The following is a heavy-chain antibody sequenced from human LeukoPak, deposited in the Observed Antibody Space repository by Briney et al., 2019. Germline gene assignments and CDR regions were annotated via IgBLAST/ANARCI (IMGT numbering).Heavy chain of an antibody. J-gene: IGHJ4*02. CDR3: AKPPRRAGCSMYYFDY. CDR1: GFTFSSYA. V-gene: IGHV3-23*01. Sequence: GGSLRLSCAASGFTFSSYAMSWVRQAPGKGLEWVSAISGSGGSTYYADSVKGRFTISRDNSKNTLYLQMNSLRAEDTAVYYCAKPPRRAGCSMYYFDYWGQGTLVTVSS. D-gene: IGHD6-19*01. CDR2: ISGSGGST.